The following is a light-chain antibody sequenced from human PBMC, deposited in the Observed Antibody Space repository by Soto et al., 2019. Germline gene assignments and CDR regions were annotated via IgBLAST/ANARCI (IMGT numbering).Light chain of an antibody. J-gene: IGKJ5*01. CDR2: GAS. CDR3: QQYNNWPPLT. Sequence: ERVMTQSPATLSVSPWERATLSCRASQSVSSDLAWYQKKPGQAPRLLRYGASTRATGIPARFSGSGSGTEFTLTLSSLQSEDFAVYDGQQYNNWPPLTFGQGTRLEIK. V-gene: IGKV3-15*01. CDR1: QSVSSD.